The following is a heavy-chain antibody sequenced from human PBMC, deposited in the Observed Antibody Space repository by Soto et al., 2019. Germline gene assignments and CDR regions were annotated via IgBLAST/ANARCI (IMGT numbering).Heavy chain of an antibody. V-gene: IGHV3-23*01. CDR1: GSTFISYA. D-gene: IGHD3-3*01. CDR3: ARWSYLDY. Sequence: GGSLRLSCAASGSTFISYALSWVRQAPGKGLEWVSTISGSDGKTFYADSVKGRFSISRDTSQSTLYLQMNSLRADDTAMYYCARWSYLDYWGQGTRVTVSS. CDR2: ISGSDGKT. J-gene: IGHJ4*02.